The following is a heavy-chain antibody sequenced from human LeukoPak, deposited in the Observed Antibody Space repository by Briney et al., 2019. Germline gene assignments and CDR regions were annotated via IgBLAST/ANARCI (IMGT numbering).Heavy chain of an antibody. CDR3: ARGWPPVDY. J-gene: IGHJ4*02. Sequence: PSETLSLTCAVYGGSFSGYYWSWIRQPAGKGLEWIGRIYTSGSTNYNPSLKSRVTISVDTSKNQFSLKLSSVTAADTAVYYCARGWPPVDYWGQGTLVTVSS. V-gene: IGHV4-59*10. CDR1: GGSFSGYY. CDR2: IYTSGST. D-gene: IGHD2-15*01.